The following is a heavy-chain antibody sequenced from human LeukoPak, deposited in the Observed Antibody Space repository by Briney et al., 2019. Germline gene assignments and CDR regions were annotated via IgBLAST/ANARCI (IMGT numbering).Heavy chain of an antibody. D-gene: IGHD3-10*01. CDR2: TYYRSKWYN. V-gene: IGHV6-1*01. Sequence: SQTLSLTCAISGDSVSSNSAAWNWIRRSPSRGLEWLGRTYYRSKWYNDYAVSVKSRITINPDTSKNQFSLKLSSVTAADTAVYYCARDGLNTMVRGKIHYNYMDVWGKGTTVTISS. J-gene: IGHJ6*03. CDR1: GDSVSSNSAA. CDR3: ARDGLNTMVRGKIHYNYMDV.